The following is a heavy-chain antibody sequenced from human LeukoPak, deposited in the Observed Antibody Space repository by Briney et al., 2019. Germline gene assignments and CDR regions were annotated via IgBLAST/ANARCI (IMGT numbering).Heavy chain of an antibody. CDR3: AIIASAGTFDY. CDR2: FDPQDRET. Sequence: ASVKVSCKVSGYTLTEIAMHWVRQAPGEGLEWMGGFDPQDRETVYAQKFQGRVTMTEDTSTDTAFMELSGLRSEDTALYYCAIIASAGTFDYWGQAALVTVSS. J-gene: IGHJ4*02. D-gene: IGHD6-13*01. V-gene: IGHV1-24*01. CDR1: GYTLTEIA.